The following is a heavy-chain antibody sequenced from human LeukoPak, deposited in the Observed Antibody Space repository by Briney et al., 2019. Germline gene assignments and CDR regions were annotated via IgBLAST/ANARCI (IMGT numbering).Heavy chain of an antibody. CDR1: GGSISSYY. J-gene: IGHJ4*02. CDR3: ARYSSDHDGRHFEF. CDR2: IYYSGST. D-gene: IGHD2-21*01. V-gene: IGHV4-59*01. Sequence: SETLSLTCTVSGGSISSYYWSWIRQPPGKGLEWIGYIYYSGSTNYNPSLKSRVTISVDTSKNQFSLKLSSVTAADTAVYYCARYSSDHDGRHFEFWGQGILVTVSS.